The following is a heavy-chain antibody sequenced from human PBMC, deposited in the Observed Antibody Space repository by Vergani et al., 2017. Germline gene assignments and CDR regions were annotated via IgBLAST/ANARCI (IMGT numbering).Heavy chain of an antibody. CDR2: ISGSGGST. Sequence: EVQLLESGGGLVQPGGSLRLSCAASGFTFSSYAMSWVRQAPGKGLEWVSAISGSGGSTYYADSVKGRFTISRDNSKNTLYLQMNSLRGEDTAVYYCAKDMGLEDYDYGDREGADGFDIWGQGTMVTVSS. J-gene: IGHJ3*02. CDR3: AKDMGLEDYDYGDREGADGFDI. CDR1: GFTFSSYA. D-gene: IGHD4-17*01. V-gene: IGHV3-23*01.